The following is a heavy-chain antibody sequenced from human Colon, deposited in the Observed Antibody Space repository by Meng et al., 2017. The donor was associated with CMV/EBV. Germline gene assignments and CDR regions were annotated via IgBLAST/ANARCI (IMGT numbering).Heavy chain of an antibody. CDR1: GFSFSSYA. J-gene: IGHJ5*01. CDR3: AKDLSGGVMGFDF. D-gene: IGHD3-16*01. CDR2: VTSGGGTT. V-gene: IGHV3-23*03. Sequence: GESLKISCAASGFSFSSYAMNWVRQAPGKGLEWVLGVTSGGGTTFYADSVKGRFTISRDNSRNTLFLQMNNLRAEDAAIYYCAKDLSGGVMGFDFWGQGTLVTVSS.